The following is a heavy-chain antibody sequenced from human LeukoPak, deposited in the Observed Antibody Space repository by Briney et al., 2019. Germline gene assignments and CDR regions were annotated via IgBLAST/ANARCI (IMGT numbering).Heavy chain of an antibody. Sequence: PGRSLRLSCAASGFTFSIYAMHWVRQAPGKGLEWVAVISYGGSNKYYADYVKGRFTISRDNSKNTLYLQMNSLRAEDTAVYYCAREEGVRGSYWGQGTLVTVSS. CDR2: ISYGGSNK. V-gene: IGHV3-30-3*01. D-gene: IGHD3-10*01. CDR3: AREEGVRGSY. CDR1: GFTFSIYA. J-gene: IGHJ4*02.